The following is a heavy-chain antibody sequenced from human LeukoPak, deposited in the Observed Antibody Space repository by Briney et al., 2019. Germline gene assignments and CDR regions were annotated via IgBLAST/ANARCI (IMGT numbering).Heavy chain of an antibody. CDR2: INHSGST. J-gene: IGHJ4*02. CDR3: ARGAEHWPHTVVVTAIVFDY. D-gene: IGHD2-21*02. V-gene: IGHV4-34*01. CDR1: GGSFSGYY. Sequence: SETLSLTCAVYGGSFSGYYWSWIRQPPGKGLEWIGEINHSGSTNYNPSLKSRVTISVDTSKNQFSLKLSSVTAADTAVYYCARGAEHWPHTVVVTAIVFDYWGQGTLVTVSS.